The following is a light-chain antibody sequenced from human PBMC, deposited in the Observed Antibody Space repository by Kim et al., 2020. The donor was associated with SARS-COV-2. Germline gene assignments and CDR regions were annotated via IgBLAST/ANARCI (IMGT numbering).Light chain of an antibody. V-gene: IGLV2-11*03. CDR2: DVN. CDR3: CSYAGRYTYV. CDR1: SSDIGDYNY. J-gene: IGLJ1*01. Sequence: GQSVIISCTGSSSDIGDYNYISWYQQHAGEVPKLMIYDVNKRPSGVPDRFSGSKSGNTASLTISGLQAEDEADYYCCSYAGRYTYVFGTGTKVTVL.